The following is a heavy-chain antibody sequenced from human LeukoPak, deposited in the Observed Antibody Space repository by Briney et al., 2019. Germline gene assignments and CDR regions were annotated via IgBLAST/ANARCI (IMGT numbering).Heavy chain of an antibody. Sequence: EGSLRLSCAAPGFTFSRHWMTWVRQAPGKGLEWVANIQEDGSYIYYVDSVRGRFTISRDNTKNSLFLQMNSLRADDTAVYFCARDSTWQLDYWGQGTLVTVSS. CDR1: GFTFSRHW. CDR3: ARDSTWQLDY. D-gene: IGHD5-12*01. V-gene: IGHV3-7*03. CDR2: IQEDGSYI. J-gene: IGHJ4*02.